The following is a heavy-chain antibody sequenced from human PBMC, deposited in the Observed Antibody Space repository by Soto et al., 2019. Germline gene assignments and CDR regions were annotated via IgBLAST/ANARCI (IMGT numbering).Heavy chain of an antibody. V-gene: IGHV3-23*01. D-gene: IGHD3-22*01. J-gene: IGHJ4*02. CDR2: ISDSGGGT. Sequence: PGGSLRLSCAAFGFTFSSYAMSWVRQAPGKGLEWVSAISDSGGGTYYADSVKGRFTISRDNSKNTLYLQMNSLRAEDTAVYYCAKDTYYYDRSGYYTYDHWGQGTQVTVSS. CDR1: GFTFSSYA. CDR3: AKDTYYYDRSGYYTYDH.